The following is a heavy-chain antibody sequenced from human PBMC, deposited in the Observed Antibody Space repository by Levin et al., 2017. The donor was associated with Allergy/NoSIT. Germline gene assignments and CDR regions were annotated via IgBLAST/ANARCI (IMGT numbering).Heavy chain of an antibody. D-gene: IGHD2-15*01. CDR3: ASDRTVRGAKAMDV. CDR2: INTNNGNP. Sequence: GGSLRLSCKASGSTFTSYAINWLRQAPGQGPEWMGWINTNNGNPRYAQGFTGRFVFSLDTSVSTANLQISSLKAEDTAVYYCASDRTVRGAKAMDVWGQGTTVTVSS. V-gene: IGHV7-4-1*02. CDR1: GSTFTSYA. J-gene: IGHJ6*02.